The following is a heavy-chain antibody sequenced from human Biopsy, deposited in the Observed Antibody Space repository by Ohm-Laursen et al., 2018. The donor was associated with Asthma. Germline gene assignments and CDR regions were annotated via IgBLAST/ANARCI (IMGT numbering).Heavy chain of an antibody. D-gene: IGHD3-16*01. Sequence: ASVKVSCKASGYTFIGYHIHWVRQAPGQGLEWMGRINPNSGGTNYAQEFQGRVTMNRDTSISTAYMGVSRLKSDDTALYYCARSQKTPGGRWFDPWGQGTLVTVSS. V-gene: IGHV1-2*06. CDR2: INPNSGGT. J-gene: IGHJ5*02. CDR3: ARSQKTPGGRWFDP. CDR1: GYTFIGYH.